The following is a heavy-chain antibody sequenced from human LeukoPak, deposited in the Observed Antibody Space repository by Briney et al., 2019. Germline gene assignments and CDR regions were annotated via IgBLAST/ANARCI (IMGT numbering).Heavy chain of an antibody. D-gene: IGHD1-1*01. CDR1: GYSFTSYW. Sequence: GESLKISCKGSGYSFTSYWIGWVRQMPGKGLESMGIIYPGDSDIRYSPSFQGQVTISADKSISTAYLQWSSLKASDTAMYYCARHLGYNWNDYNWFDPWGQGTLVTVSS. J-gene: IGHJ5*02. CDR2: IYPGDSDI. CDR3: ARHLGYNWNDYNWFDP. V-gene: IGHV5-51*01.